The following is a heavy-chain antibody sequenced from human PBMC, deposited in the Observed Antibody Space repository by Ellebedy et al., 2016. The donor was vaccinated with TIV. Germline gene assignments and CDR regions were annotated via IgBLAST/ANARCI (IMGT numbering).Heavy chain of an antibody. Sequence: GESLKISCVASGFTFSNYNMNWVRQSPGKGLEWVSSIRSTGSDKYYAESVKGRFTISRDNAQDTLFLHMNSLRAEDTTVYFCSRGWSTPDYWGQGTLVIVSS. D-gene: IGHD2-15*01. CDR2: IRSTGSDK. V-gene: IGHV3-21*06. J-gene: IGHJ4*02. CDR1: GFTFSNYN. CDR3: SRGWSTPDY.